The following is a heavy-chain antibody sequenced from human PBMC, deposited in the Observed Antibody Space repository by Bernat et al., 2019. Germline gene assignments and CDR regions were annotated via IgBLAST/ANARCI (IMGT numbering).Heavy chain of an antibody. D-gene: IGHD3-10*01. CDR2: IYSGGST. CDR1: GFTVSSNY. Sequence: EVQLVESGGGLVQPGGSLRLSCAVSGFTVSSNYMNWVRQAPGKGLEWVSVIYSGGSTYYADSVKGRFTISRDNSQNTLYLQMNSLRAEDTAVYYCARDDGYGGPFDYWGQGTLVTVSS. V-gene: IGHV3-66*01. CDR3: ARDDGYGGPFDY. J-gene: IGHJ4*02.